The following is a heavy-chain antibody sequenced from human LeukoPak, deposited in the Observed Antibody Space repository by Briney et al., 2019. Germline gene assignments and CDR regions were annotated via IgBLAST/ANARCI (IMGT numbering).Heavy chain of an antibody. V-gene: IGHV4-38-2*02. J-gene: IGHJ4*02. Sequence: SETLSLTCTVSGYSISSGHYWGWIRHPPGKGLEWIGNTYHSGSTYYNPSLKSRVTISVDTSKNQFSLKLSSVTAADTAVYYCARHPSLTTSGDYWGQGTLVTVSS. CDR2: TYHSGST. CDR1: GYSISSGHY. D-gene: IGHD6-19*01. CDR3: ARHPSLTTSGDY.